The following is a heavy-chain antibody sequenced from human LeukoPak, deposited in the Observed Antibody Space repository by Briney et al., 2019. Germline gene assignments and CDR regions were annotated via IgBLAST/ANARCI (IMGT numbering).Heavy chain of an antibody. CDR3: ARAPSGQYYYGMDV. CDR2: ISAYNGNT. J-gene: IGHJ6*02. CDR1: GYTFTSYG. V-gene: IGHV1-18*01. D-gene: IGHD1-26*01. Sequence: GASVKVSCKASGYTFTSYGISWVRQAPGQGLEWMGWISAYNGNTNYAQKLQGRVTMTTDTSTSTAYMELRSLRSDDTAVYYCARAPSGQYYYGMDVWGQGTTVTVSS.